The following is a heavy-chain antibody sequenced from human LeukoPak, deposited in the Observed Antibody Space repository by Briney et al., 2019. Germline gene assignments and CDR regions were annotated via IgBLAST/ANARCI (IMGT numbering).Heavy chain of an antibody. Sequence: PGGSLRLSCAASGFTFSTYSMQWVRQAPGKGLEWVSVFYTSDSTYYADSVKGRFAISRDDSKNTLYLQMNNLRAEDTAVYYCARVGSLVAADYYYWGQGTLVTVSS. D-gene: IGHD2-2*01. CDR3: ARVGSLVAADYYY. V-gene: IGHV3-66*01. CDR1: GFTFSTYS. J-gene: IGHJ4*02. CDR2: FYTSDST.